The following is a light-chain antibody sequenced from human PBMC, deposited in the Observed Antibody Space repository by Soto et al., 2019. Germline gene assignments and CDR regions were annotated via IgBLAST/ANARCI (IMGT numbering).Light chain of an antibody. V-gene: IGLV2-14*03. CDR1: SSDVGAYNY. J-gene: IGLJ2*01. CDR3: SSYTRSSTLV. CDR2: DVS. Sequence: QSALTQPASVSGSPGQSITISCTGTSSDVGAYNYVSWYQQHPGKAPKLMIYDVSNRPSGVSNRFSGSRSGNTASLTISGPQAEGEADYSRSSYTRSSTLVFGGGTKLTVL.